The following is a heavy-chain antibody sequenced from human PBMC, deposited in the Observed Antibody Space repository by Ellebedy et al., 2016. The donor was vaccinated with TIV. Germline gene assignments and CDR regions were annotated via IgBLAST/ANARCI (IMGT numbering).Heavy chain of an antibody. D-gene: IGHD3-10*01. CDR1: HSSFGVYY. V-gene: IGHV4-34*01. J-gene: IGHJ4*02. Sequence: GSLRLSXASNHSSFGVYYWSWIRQSPGKGLEWIGEISQRGSTNYNPSLRSRVSLSIDPSKKQFSLKLRSVTAADTAVYYCARAGGADYWGQGTLVTVSS. CDR3: ARAGGADY. CDR2: ISQRGST.